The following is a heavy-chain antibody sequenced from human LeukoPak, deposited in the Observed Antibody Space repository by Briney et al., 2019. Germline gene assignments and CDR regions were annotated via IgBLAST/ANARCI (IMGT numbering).Heavy chain of an antibody. CDR2: IYHSGIA. CDR1: GYSISSGYY. D-gene: IGHD6-13*01. CDR3: AVAAAGVTTYDY. Sequence: SETLSLTCTVSGYSISSGYYWGWVRQPPGKGLEWIGSIYHSGIAYYNPSLKSRVTISVDTSKNQFSLKLRSVTAADTAVYYCAVAAAGVTTYDYWGQGTLVTVSS. V-gene: IGHV4-38-2*02. J-gene: IGHJ4*02.